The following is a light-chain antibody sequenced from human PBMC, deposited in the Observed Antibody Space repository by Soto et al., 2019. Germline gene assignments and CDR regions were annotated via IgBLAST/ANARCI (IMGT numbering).Light chain of an antibody. CDR3: ASYTSSSTEV. V-gene: IGLV2-14*01. CDR2: DVT. J-gene: IGLJ1*01. Sequence: QSVLTQPASVSGSPGQSITISCTGTSSDVGGYNYVSWYQQHPGKFPKLMIYDVTNPTSGVSTRLSGSKSGNTASLTISGLQADDEADYYCASYTSSSTEVFGTGTKLTVL. CDR1: SSDVGGYNY.